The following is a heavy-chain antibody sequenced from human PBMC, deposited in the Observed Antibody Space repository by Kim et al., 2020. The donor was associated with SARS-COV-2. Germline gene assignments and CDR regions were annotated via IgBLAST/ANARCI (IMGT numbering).Heavy chain of an antibody. CDR3: ARETAAAGKTFDY. V-gene: IGHV1-46*01. Sequence: TQRFPGRVTITRDTSTSTVIMGLSNLRSDDTAVYYCARETAAAGKTFDYWGQGTLVTVSS. J-gene: IGHJ4*02. D-gene: IGHD6-13*01.